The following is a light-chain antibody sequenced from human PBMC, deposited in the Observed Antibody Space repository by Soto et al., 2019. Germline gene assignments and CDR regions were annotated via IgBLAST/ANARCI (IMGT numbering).Light chain of an antibody. V-gene: IGLV2-23*01. CDR1: SSDVGSYNL. J-gene: IGLJ3*02. CDR2: EDN. Sequence: QSVLTQPASVSGSPGQSITISCTGTSSDVGSYNLVSWYQQHPGKAPKLMIYEDNKRPSGVSDRFSGSKSGNTAFLTISGLQAEDEAHYYCCSYAPITTVVFGGGTQLTVL. CDR3: CSYAPITTVV.